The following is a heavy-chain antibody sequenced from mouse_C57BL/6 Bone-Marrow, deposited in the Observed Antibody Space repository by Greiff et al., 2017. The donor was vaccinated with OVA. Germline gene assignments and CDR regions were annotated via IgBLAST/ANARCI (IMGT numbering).Heavy chain of an antibody. CDR3: ARWLRPYDY. Sequence: EVQLVESGGGLVKPGGSLKLSCAASGFTFSSYAMSWVRQTPEKRLEWVASISDGGGYTYYPDNVKGRFTSSRDNAKNNLYLQISHLKSEDTAVYYCARWLRPYDYWGQGTSVTVSS. V-gene: IGHV5-4*01. D-gene: IGHD2-2*01. CDR2: ISDGGGYT. J-gene: IGHJ4*01. CDR1: GFTFSSYA.